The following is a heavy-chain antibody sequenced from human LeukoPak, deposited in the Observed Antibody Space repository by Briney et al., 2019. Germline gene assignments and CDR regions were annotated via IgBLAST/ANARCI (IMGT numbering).Heavy chain of an antibody. CDR3: AAVYYDFWSEGFDI. D-gene: IGHD3-3*01. V-gene: IGHV4-34*01. Sequence: SETLSLTCAVYGGSFSGYYWSWIRQPPGKGLEGIGEINHSGSTNYNPSLKSRVTISVDTSKNQFSLKLSSVTAADTAVYYCAAVYYDFWSEGFDIWGQGTMVTVSS. CDR2: INHSGST. CDR1: GGSFSGYY. J-gene: IGHJ3*02.